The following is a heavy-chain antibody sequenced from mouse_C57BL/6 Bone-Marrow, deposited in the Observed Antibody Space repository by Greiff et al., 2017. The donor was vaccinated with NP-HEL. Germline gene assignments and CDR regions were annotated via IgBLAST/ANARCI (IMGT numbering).Heavy chain of an antibody. V-gene: IGHV3-6*01. Sequence: EVKLMESGPGLVKPSQSLSLTCSVTGYSITSGYYWNWIRQFPGNKLEWMGYISYDGSNNYNPSLKNRISITRDKSKNQLFLKLNSVTTEDTATYYCARETFLTTVVATRGAMDYWGQGTSVTVSS. CDR2: ISYDGSN. CDR1: GYSITSGYY. J-gene: IGHJ4*01. D-gene: IGHD1-1*01. CDR3: ARETFLTTVVATRGAMDY.